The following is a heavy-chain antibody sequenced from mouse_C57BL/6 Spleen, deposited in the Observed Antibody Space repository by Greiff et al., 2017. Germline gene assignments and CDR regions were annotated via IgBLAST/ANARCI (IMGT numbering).Heavy chain of an antibody. CDR1: GFSLSTFGMG. D-gene: IGHD2-10*01. CDR2: IWWDDDK. J-gene: IGHJ4*01. V-gene: IGHV8-8*01. Sequence: QVQLKESGPGILQPSQTLSLTCSFSGFSLSTFGMGVGWIRQPSGKGLDWLAHIWWDDDKYYTPALKSRLPISKDTSKHPVFLKIDNVDNADTATYYCDRISGRTLLGHYYAVDYWGKGTADTV. CDR3: DRISGRTLLGHYYAVDY.